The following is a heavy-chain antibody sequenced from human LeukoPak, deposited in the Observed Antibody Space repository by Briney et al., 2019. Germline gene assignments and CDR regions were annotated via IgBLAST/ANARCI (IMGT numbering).Heavy chain of an antibody. CDR2: ISSSSSYI. D-gene: IGHD2-2*01. CDR3: AREGGDIVVVPAAISS. CDR1: GFSLSSYN. J-gene: IGHJ5*02. V-gene: IGHV3-21*01. Sequence: PGGSLRLSCAASGFSLSSYNMNWVRQAPGKGLEWVSFISSSSSYIFYAESVKGRFTISRDNAKNSLYLQMDYLRAEDTAVYYCAREGGDIVVVPAAISSWGQGTLVTVSS.